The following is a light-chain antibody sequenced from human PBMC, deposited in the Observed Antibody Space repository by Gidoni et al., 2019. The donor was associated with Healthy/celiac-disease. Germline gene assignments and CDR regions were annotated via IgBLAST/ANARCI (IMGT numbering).Light chain of an antibody. CDR3: QHYNNWPLFT. Sequence: EIVMTQSPATLSVSPGERATLSCRASQSVSSNLAWYQQKPGQAPRLLIYGASTRATGIPARFSGSGSGTEFTLTISSLQSEDFAVYYCQHYNNWPLFTFGPXTKVDIK. CDR1: QSVSSN. J-gene: IGKJ3*01. V-gene: IGKV3-15*01. CDR2: GAS.